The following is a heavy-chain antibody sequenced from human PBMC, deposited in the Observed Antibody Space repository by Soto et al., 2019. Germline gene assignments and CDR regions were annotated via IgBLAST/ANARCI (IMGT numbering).Heavy chain of an antibody. CDR2: IRSKAYGGTT. V-gene: IGHV3-49*03. CDR1: GFTFGDYA. J-gene: IGHJ4*02. Sequence: ESGGGLVQPGRSLRLSCTASGFTFGDYAMSWFRQAPGKGLEWVGFIRSKAYGGTTEYAASVKGRFTISRDDSKSIAYLQMNSLKTEDTAVYYCTRDLRGDLGYWGQGTLVTVSS. D-gene: IGHD3-10*01. CDR3: TRDLRGDLGY.